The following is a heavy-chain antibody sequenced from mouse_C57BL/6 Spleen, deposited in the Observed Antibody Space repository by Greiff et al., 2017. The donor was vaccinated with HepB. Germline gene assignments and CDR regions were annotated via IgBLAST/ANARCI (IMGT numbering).Heavy chain of an antibody. D-gene: IGHD3-3*01. CDR3: ARPGRSYYAMDY. CDR1: GFTFSSYG. J-gene: IGHJ4*01. V-gene: IGHV5-6*01. CDR2: ISSGGSYT. Sequence: EVKLMESGGDLVKPGGSLKLSCAASGFTFSSYGMSWVRQTPDKRLEWVATISSGGSYTYYPDSVKGRFTISRDNAKNTLYLQMSSLKSEDTAMYYCARPGRSYYAMDYWGQGTSVTVSS.